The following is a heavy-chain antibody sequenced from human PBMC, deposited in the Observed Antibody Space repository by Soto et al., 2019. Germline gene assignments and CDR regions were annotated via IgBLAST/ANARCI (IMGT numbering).Heavy chain of an antibody. CDR2: ISGSGGST. D-gene: IGHD4-17*01. J-gene: IGHJ3*02. CDR1: GFTFSSYA. Sequence: EVQLLESGGGLVQPGGSLRLSCAASGFTFSSYAMSWVRQAPGKGLEWVSGISGSGGSTYYADSVKGRFTISRDNSKNTLYLQMNSLRAEDTAVYYCAKDLGGDYGDIIDAFDIWGQGTMVTVSS. CDR3: AKDLGGDYGDIIDAFDI. V-gene: IGHV3-23*01.